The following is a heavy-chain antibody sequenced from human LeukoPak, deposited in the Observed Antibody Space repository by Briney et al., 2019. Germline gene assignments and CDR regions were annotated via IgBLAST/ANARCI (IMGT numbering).Heavy chain of an antibody. V-gene: IGHV4-34*01. CDR3: ASYGDYVGYFDY. Sequence: SETLSLTCAVYGGSFIGYYWSWIRQPPGKGLEWIGEINHSGSTNYNPSLKSRVTISVDTSKNQFSLKLSSVPAADTAVYYCASYGDYVGYFDYWGQGTLVTVSS. J-gene: IGHJ4*02. CDR1: GGSFIGYY. D-gene: IGHD4-17*01. CDR2: INHSGST.